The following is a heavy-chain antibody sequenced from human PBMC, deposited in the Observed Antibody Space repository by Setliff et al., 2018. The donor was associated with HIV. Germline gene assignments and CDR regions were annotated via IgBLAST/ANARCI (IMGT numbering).Heavy chain of an antibody. Sequence: SETLSLTCGVSSYSISGGYYWGWIRQPPGKGLEWIGSIYHSGSTNYNPSLKSRVTISVDTSKNQISLKLRSVTAADTAVYFCARDMMYHYDSSGAFGWFGPWGQGTLVTVSS. V-gene: IGHV4-38-2*02. CDR3: ARDMMYHYDSSGAFGWFGP. J-gene: IGHJ5*02. CDR1: SYSISGGYY. D-gene: IGHD3-22*01. CDR2: IYHSGST.